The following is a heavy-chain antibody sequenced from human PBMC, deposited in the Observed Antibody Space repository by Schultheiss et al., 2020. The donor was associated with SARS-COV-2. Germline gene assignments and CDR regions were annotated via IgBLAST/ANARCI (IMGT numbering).Heavy chain of an antibody. Sequence: GGSLRLSCAASGFTFSSYAMHWVRQAPGKGLEWVSSISSSSSYIYYADSVKGRFTISRDNAKNSLYLQMNSLRAEDTAVYYCARDNDPAAMYYYYYGMDVWGQGTTVTVSS. CDR3: ARDNDPAAMYYYYYGMDV. CDR1: GFTFSSYA. D-gene: IGHD2-2*01. J-gene: IGHJ6*02. CDR2: ISSSSSYI. V-gene: IGHV3-21*01.